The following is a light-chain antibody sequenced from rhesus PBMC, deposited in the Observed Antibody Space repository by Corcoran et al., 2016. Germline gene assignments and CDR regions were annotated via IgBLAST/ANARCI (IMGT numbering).Light chain of an antibody. CDR1: PSVSSN. J-gene: IGKJ2*01. V-gene: IGKV3-10*01. CDR2: GAS. Sequence: QVILTQSPTTLSLSPGERATLSCRASPSVSSNLAWYQQKPGQAPRLLIYGASSRAPGIPDRVSGSGSGTDFPLTISSLEPEDVGVYHCYQHSRGYSFGQGTKVEIK. CDR3: YQHSRGYS.